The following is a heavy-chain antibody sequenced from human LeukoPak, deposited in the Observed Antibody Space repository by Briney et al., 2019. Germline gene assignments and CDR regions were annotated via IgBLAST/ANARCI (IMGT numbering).Heavy chain of an antibody. Sequence: PGGSPRLSCEASGFTFSSSAMTWVRQAPGKGLEWVSAITASGGSSFYSDSVKGRFTISRDNAKNSLYLQMNSLRAEDTAVYYCARELRGLYSSGWYPNGMDVWGQGTTVTVSS. CDR3: ARELRGLYSSGWYPNGMDV. J-gene: IGHJ6*02. V-gene: IGHV3-23*01. CDR2: ITASGGSS. CDR1: GFTFSSSA. D-gene: IGHD6-19*01.